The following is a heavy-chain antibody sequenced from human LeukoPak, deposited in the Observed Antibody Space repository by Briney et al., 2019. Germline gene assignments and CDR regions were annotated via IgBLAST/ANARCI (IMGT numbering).Heavy chain of an antibody. CDR1: GGSISSYY. Sequence: SETLSLTCTVSGGSISSYYWSWIRQPPGKGLEWIGYIYYSGSTNYNPSLKSRVTISVDTSKNQFSLKLSSVTAADTAVYYCARVGLVVPAAPGYWGQGTLVTVSS. CDR3: ARVGLVVPAAPGY. V-gene: IGHV4-59*08. J-gene: IGHJ4*02. D-gene: IGHD2-2*01. CDR2: IYYSGST.